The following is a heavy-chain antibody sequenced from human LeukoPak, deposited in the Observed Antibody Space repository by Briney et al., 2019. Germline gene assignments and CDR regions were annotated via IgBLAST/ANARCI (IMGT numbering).Heavy chain of an antibody. D-gene: IGHD5-18*01. J-gene: IGHJ5*02. V-gene: IGHV3-11*04. CDR1: GFTFSDYY. CDR3: AREVRGYSYGPNWFDP. CDR2: ISSSGSTI. Sequence: PGGSLRLSCAASGFTFSDYYMSWVRQAPGKGLEWVSYISSSGSTIYYADSVKGRFTISRDNAKNSLYLQMNSLRAEDTAVYYCAREVRGYSYGPNWFDPWGQGTLVTVSS.